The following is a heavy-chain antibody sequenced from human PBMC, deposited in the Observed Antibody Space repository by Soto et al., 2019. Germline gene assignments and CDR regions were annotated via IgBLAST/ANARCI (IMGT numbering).Heavy chain of an antibody. CDR1: GGSISSYY. J-gene: IGHJ4*02. CDR2: IYYSGST. Sequence: SETLSLTCTVSGGSISSYYWCWIRQPPGKGLEWIGYIYYSGSTNYNPSLKSRVTISVDTSKNQFSLKLSSVTAADTAVYYCARAPLLLYDSSGYSHSPFDYWGQGTLVTVS. CDR3: ARAPLLLYDSSGYSHSPFDY. D-gene: IGHD3-22*01. V-gene: IGHV4-59*01.